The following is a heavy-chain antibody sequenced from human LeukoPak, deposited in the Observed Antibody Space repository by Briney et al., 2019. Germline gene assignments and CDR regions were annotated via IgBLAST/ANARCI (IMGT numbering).Heavy chain of an antibody. V-gene: IGHV3-23*01. J-gene: IGHJ4*02. Sequence: GGSLRLSCAASGFTFSSYAMSWVRQAPGKGLEWVSAISGSGGSTYYADSVKGRFTISRDNSKNTLYLQMNSLRAEDTAVYYCGRDRGTSEWRGGYSDYWGQGNLVTVSS. D-gene: IGHD3-10*01. CDR3: GRDRGTSEWRGGYSDY. CDR2: ISGSGGST. CDR1: GFTFSSYA.